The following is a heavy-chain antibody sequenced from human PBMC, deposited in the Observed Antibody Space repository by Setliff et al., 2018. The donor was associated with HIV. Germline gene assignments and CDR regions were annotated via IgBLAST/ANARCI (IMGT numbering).Heavy chain of an antibody. CDR3: ARGHGDYVWGSAFDY. D-gene: IGHD3-16*01. CDR2: VNHSGSA. J-gene: IGHJ4*02. CDR1: GVSFSGYY. Sequence: SETLSLTCDVYGVSFSGYYWSWIRQPPGKGLEWIGEVNHSGSANYNPSLKSRPTISVDTSKNQFSLRLRSVTAADTAVYYCARGHGDYVWGSAFDYWGLGTLVTVSS. V-gene: IGHV4-34*01.